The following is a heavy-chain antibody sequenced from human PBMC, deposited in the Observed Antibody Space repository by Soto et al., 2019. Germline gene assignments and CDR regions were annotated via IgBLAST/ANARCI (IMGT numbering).Heavy chain of an antibody. J-gene: IGHJ4*02. V-gene: IGHV3-30-3*01. Sequence: RWSLRLSCAASGFTCSSYAMHWFRQAPGKGLEWVAVISYDGSNKYYADSVKGRFTISRDNSKNTLYLQMNSLRAEDTAVYYCASGYVRFGELLPFDYWGQGTLVTVSS. CDR2: ISYDGSNK. D-gene: IGHD3-10*01. CDR3: ASGYVRFGELLPFDY. CDR1: GFTCSSYA.